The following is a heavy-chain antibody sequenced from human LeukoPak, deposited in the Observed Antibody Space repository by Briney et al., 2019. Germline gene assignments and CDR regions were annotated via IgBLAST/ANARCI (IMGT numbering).Heavy chain of an antibody. CDR3: ARLEGRGTTSYIDY. D-gene: IGHD1-7*01. V-gene: IGHV4-59*08. Sequence: SETLSLTCTVSGGSISGYYWSWIRQPPGKGLEWIGYIYYSGSTNYNPSLKSRVTISVDTSKNQFSLKLSSVTAADTAFYYCARLEGRGTTSYIDYWGQGTLVTVSS. J-gene: IGHJ4*02. CDR1: GGSISGYY. CDR2: IYYSGST.